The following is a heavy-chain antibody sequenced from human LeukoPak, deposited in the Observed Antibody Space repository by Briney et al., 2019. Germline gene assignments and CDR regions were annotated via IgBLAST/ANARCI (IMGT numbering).Heavy chain of an antibody. CDR2: ISWNSGSI. D-gene: IGHD3-9*01. CDR1: GFTFDDYA. V-gene: IGHV3-9*01. CDR3: ARGRYDILTGYFDY. J-gene: IGHJ4*02. Sequence: GGSLRLSCAASGFTFDDYAMHWVRQAPGKGLEWVSGISWNSGSIGYADSVKGRFTISRDNAKNSLYLQMNSLRAEDTAVYYCARGRYDILTGYFDYWGQGTLVTVSS.